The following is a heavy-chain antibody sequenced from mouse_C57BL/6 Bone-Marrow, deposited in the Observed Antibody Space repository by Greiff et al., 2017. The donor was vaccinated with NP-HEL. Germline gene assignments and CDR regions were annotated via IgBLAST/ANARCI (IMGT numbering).Heavy chain of an antibody. V-gene: IGHV5-17*01. D-gene: IGHD2-3*01. CDR3: AKDGYHYYYAMDY. Sequence: EVKLMESGGGLVKPGGSLKLSCAASGFTFSDYGMHWVRQAPEKGLEWVAYISSGSSTIYYADTVKGRFTISRDNAKNTLFLQMTSLRSEDTAMYYCAKDGYHYYYAMDYWGQGTSVTVSS. CDR1: GFTFSDYG. CDR2: ISSGSSTI. J-gene: IGHJ4*01.